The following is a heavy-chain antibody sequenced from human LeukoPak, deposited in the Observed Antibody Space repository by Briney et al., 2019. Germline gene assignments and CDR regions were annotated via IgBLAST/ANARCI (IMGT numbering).Heavy chain of an antibody. J-gene: IGHJ4*02. Sequence: ASVKVSCKASGYTFTGYYMHWVRQAPGQGLEWMGWINPNSGGTNYAQKFQGRVTMTRDTSISTAYMELSRLRSDDTAVYYCARARAARTYYFDYWGQGTLVTVSS. V-gene: IGHV1-2*02. CDR3: ARARAARTYYFDY. D-gene: IGHD6-6*01. CDR2: INPNSGGT. CDR1: GYTFTGYY.